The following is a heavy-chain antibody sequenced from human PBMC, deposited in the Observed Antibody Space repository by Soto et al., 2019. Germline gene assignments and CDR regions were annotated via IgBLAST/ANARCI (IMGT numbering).Heavy chain of an antibody. D-gene: IGHD6-6*01. CDR1: GFTFGDYA. Sequence: GGSLRLSCTASGFTFGDYAMSWVRQAPGKGLEWVGFIRSKAYGGTTEYAASVKGRFTISRDDSKSIAYLQMNSLKTEDTAVYYCTREQSIAASGDAFDIWGQGTMVTVSS. CDR2: IRSKAYGGTT. J-gene: IGHJ3*02. CDR3: TREQSIAASGDAFDI. V-gene: IGHV3-49*04.